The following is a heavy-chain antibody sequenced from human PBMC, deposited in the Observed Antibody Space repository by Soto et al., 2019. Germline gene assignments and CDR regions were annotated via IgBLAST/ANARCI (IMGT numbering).Heavy chain of an antibody. J-gene: IGHJ6*02. CDR3: AKDLGRWLRPNPYYYYYGMYV. CDR2: ISYDGSNK. D-gene: IGHD5-12*01. Sequence: GGSLRLSCAASGFTFSSYGMHWVRQAPGKGLEWVAVISYDGSNKYYADSVKGRFTISRDNSKNTLYLQMNSLRAEDTAVYYCAKDLGRWLRPNPYYYYYGMYVWGQGSTVTVSS. V-gene: IGHV3-30*18. CDR1: GFTFSSYG.